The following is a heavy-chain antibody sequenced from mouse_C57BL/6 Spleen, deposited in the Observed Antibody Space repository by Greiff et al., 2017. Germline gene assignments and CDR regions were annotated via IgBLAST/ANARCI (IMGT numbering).Heavy chain of an antibody. J-gene: IGHJ1*03. Sequence: QVQLQQSGAELVKPGASVKLSCKASGYTFTEYTIHWVKQRSGQGLEWIGWFYPGSGSIKYTEKFKGKATLTVDKSSSTVYMELSSMTSEASAVYCGARHDRAMVKWGYFDVWGTGTTVTVSS. D-gene: IGHD1-1*02. CDR3: ARHDRAMVKWGYFDV. CDR2: FYPGSGSI. CDR1: GYTFTEYT. V-gene: IGHV1-62-2*01.